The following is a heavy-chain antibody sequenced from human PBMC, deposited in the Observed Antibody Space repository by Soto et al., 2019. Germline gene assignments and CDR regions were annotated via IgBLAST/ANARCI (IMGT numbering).Heavy chain of an antibody. Sequence: AAVKVSCKASGYTFTSYGISWVRQAPGQGLERMGWISAYNGNTNYAQKLQGRVTMTTDTSTSTAYMELRSLRSDDTAVYYCARETYYYDSSGYPLSNAFDIWGQGTMVTVSS. J-gene: IGHJ3*02. CDR1: GYTFTSYG. CDR3: ARETYYYDSSGYPLSNAFDI. CDR2: ISAYNGNT. D-gene: IGHD3-22*01. V-gene: IGHV1-18*04.